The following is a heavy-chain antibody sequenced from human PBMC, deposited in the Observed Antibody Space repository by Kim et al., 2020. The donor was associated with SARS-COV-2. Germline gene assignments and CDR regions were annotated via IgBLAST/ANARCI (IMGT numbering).Heavy chain of an antibody. Sequence: GGSLRLSCAASGFTFSSYTMNWVRQAPGKGLEWVSGISGSGGSTYYADSVKGRFTISRDNSKNTLYLQMNSLRAEDTAVYYCARRYGYCDYWGQGTLVTVSS. V-gene: IGHV3-23*01. J-gene: IGHJ4*02. D-gene: IGHD3-22*01. CDR1: GFTFSSYT. CDR2: ISGSGGST. CDR3: ARRYGYCDY.